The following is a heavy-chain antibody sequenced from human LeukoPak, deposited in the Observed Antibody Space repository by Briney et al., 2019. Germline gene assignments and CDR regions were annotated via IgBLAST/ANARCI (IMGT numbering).Heavy chain of an antibody. CDR2: ISAYNGNT. V-gene: IGHV1-18*01. Sequence: ASVKVSCKASGYTFTSYGISWVRQAPGQGLEWIGWISAYNGNTNYAQKLQGRVTMTTDTSTSTAYMELRSLRSDDTAVYYCARDRAYYYDSSGYYPLWGQGTLVTVSS. CDR1: GYTFTSYG. D-gene: IGHD3-22*01. J-gene: IGHJ4*02. CDR3: ARDRAYYYDSSGYYPL.